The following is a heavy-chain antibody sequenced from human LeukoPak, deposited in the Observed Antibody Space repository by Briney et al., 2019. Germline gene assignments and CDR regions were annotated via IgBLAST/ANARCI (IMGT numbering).Heavy chain of an antibody. CDR3: ARLGYYDSSGPSGDFDY. CDR2: IYPGDSGT. CDR1: GYSFTSYW. V-gene: IGHV5-51*01. D-gene: IGHD3-22*01. Sequence: GESLKISCKGSGYSFTSYWIGWVRQMPGKGLEWMGIIYPGDSGTRYSPSFQGQVTISADKSISTAYLQWSSLKASDTAMYYCARLGYYDSSGPSGDFDYWGQGTLVTVSS. J-gene: IGHJ4*02.